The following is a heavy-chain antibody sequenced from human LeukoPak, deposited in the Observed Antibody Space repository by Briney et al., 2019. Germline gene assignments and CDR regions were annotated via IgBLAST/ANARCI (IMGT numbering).Heavy chain of an antibody. CDR3: ARVDTAMVFDY. CDR1: GGSISSYY. Sequence: SETLSLTCTVSGGSISSYYWSWIRQPPGKGLEWIGYIYYSGSTNYNPSLKSRVTISVDTSKNQFSLKLSSVTAADTAVYYCARVDTAMVFDYWGQGTLVTVSS. D-gene: IGHD5-18*01. CDR2: IYYSGST. J-gene: IGHJ4*02. V-gene: IGHV4-59*08.